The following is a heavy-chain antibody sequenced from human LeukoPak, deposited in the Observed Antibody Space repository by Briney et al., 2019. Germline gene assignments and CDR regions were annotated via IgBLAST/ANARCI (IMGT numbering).Heavy chain of an antibody. CDR2: IIPIFGTA. Sequence: SVNVSCTASGGTFSSYAISWVRQAPGQGLEWMGGIIPIFGTANYAQKFQGRATITADESTSTAYMELSSLRSEDTAVYYCAGQCSGGSCYGFSSGSFDYWGQGTLVTVSS. D-gene: IGHD2-15*01. CDR1: GGTFSSYA. CDR3: AGQCSGGSCYGFSSGSFDY. V-gene: IGHV1-69*13. J-gene: IGHJ4*02.